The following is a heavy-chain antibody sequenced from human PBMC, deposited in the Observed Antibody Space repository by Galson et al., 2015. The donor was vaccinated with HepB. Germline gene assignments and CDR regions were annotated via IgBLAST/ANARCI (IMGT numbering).Heavy chain of an antibody. CDR1: GFTFSSYG. V-gene: IGHV3-30*18. D-gene: IGHD6-6*01. Sequence: SLRLSCAASGFTFSSYGMHWVRQAPGKGLEWVAVISYDGSNKYYADSVKGRFTISRDNSKNTLYLQMNSLRAEDTAVYYCAKEGYSSSDYYYYYMDVWGKGTTVTVSS. CDR3: AKEGYSSSDYYYYYMDV. CDR2: ISYDGSNK. J-gene: IGHJ6*03.